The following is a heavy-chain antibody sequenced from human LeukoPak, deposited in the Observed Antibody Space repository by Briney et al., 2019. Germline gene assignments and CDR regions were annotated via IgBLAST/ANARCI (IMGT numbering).Heavy chain of an antibody. Sequence: PSETLSLTCTVSGGSISSYYWSWIRQPPGKGLEWIGYIYTSGSTNYNPSLKSRVTISVDTSKNQFSLKLSSVTAADTAVYYCARHGVVPAAKVDYYYYYMDVWGKGTTVTVSS. D-gene: IGHD2-2*01. CDR1: GGSISSYY. CDR3: ARHGVVPAAKVDYYYYYMDV. V-gene: IGHV4-4*09. CDR2: IYTSGST. J-gene: IGHJ6*03.